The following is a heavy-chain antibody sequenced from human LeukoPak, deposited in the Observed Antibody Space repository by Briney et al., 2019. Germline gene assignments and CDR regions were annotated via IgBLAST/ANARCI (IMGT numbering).Heavy chain of an antibody. V-gene: IGHV4-34*01. CDR3: ARLPTITFFDY. D-gene: IGHD5-12*01. CDR2: INHSGST. J-gene: IGHJ4*02. Sequence: SETLSLTCAVYGGSFSGYYWSWIRQPPGRGLEWIGEINHSGSTNYNPSLKSRVTISVDTSKNQFSLKLSSVTAADTAVYYCARLPTITFFDYWGQGTLVTVSS. CDR1: GGSFSGYY.